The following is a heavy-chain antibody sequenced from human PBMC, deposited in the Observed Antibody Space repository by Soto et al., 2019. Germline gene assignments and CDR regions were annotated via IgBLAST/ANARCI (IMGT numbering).Heavy chain of an antibody. CDR2: VYYNGNI. J-gene: IGHJ5*02. V-gene: IGHV4-59*01. CDR3: ASGGNWFDP. Sequence: PWETLSLTCNVSGGSISNYNWTWVRQSPEKGLEWIGYVYYNGNINYNPSLKSRLTISIDATTNHFSLTLKSVPAADTAVYYCASGGNWFDPWGQGVLVTVSS. D-gene: IGHD3-16*01. CDR1: GGSISNYN.